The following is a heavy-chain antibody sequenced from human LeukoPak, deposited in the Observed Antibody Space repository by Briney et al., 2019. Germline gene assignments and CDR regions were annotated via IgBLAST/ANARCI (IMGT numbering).Heavy chain of an antibody. CDR2: IIPIFGTA. CDR3: ARGSYYVYAFDI. CDR1: GGTFSSYA. V-gene: IGHV1-69*05. Sequence: ASVKVSCKASGGTFSSYAISWGRQAPGQGLEWMGRIIPIFGTANYAQKFQGRVTITTDESTSTAYMELSSLRSEDTAVYYCARGSYYVYAFDIWDQGTMVTVSS. D-gene: IGHD3-10*02. J-gene: IGHJ3*02.